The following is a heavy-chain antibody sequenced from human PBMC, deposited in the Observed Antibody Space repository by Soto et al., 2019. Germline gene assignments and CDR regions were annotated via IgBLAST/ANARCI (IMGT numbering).Heavy chain of an antibody. J-gene: IGHJ3*01. Sequence: SETLSLTCAVYGGSFSGYYWGWFRQPPGKGLEWIGEVNHSGNINYNPSLKSRLTVSVDTSKNQFSLKLSSMTAADTAVYYCARGSHFDLSSGYADSFDVWGEGIIVTVSS. CDR3: ARGSHFDLSSGYADSFDV. CDR2: VNHSGNI. V-gene: IGHV4-34*01. D-gene: IGHD3-3*01. CDR1: GGSFSGYY.